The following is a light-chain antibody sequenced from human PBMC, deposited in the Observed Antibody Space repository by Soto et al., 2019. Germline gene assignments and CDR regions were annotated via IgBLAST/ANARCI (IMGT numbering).Light chain of an antibody. CDR1: TGAVTSGHY. V-gene: IGLV7-46*01. CDR3: LLSYSGARV. Sequence: QAVVTQEPSLTVSPGGTVTLTCDSSTGAVTSGHYPYWFQQKPGQAPRTLIYATTYRHSWTPARFSGSLLGGKAALTLSGAQPEDEAEYYCLLSYSGARVFGGGTKVTVL. J-gene: IGLJ2*01. CDR2: ATT.